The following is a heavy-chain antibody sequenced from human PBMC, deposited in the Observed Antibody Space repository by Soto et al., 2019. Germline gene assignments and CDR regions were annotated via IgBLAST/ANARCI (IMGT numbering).Heavy chain of an antibody. CDR3: ATGNVRGVLRFLEWLGPPYYYYGMDV. CDR1: GYTLTELS. D-gene: IGHD3-3*01. J-gene: IGHJ6*02. Sequence: ASVKVSCKVSGYTLTELSIHWVRQAPGKGLEWMGGFDPEDGETIYAQKFQGRVTMTEDTSTDTAYMELSSLRSEDTAVYYCATGNVRGVLRFLEWLGPPYYYYGMDVWGQGTTVTVSS. V-gene: IGHV1-24*01. CDR2: FDPEDGET.